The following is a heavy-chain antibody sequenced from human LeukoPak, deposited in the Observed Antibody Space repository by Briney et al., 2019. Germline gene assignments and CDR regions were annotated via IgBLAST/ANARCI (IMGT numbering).Heavy chain of an antibody. CDR3: ARDGGYSYGYCFDY. CDR2: INPNSGGT. D-gene: IGHD5-18*01. Sequence: ASVKVSCKASGYTFTGYYMHWVRQALGQGLEWMGWINPNSGGTNYAQKFQGRVTMTRDTSISTAYMELSRLRSDDTAVYYCARDGGYSYGYCFDYWGQGTLVTVSS. V-gene: IGHV1-2*02. J-gene: IGHJ4*02. CDR1: GYTFTGYY.